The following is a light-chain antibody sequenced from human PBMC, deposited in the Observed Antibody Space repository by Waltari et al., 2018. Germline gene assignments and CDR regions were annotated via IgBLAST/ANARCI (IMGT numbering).Light chain of an antibody. CDR2: KDT. J-gene: IGLJ2*01. CDR1: VLPKQY. V-gene: IGLV3-25*03. Sequence: SFELTQPPSVSVSPGQTATITCSGDVLPKQYVYWYQQKPGQAPALLIYKDTEGPSGIPERFSGSTSGTGTTVTLTIGGVQAEDEADYYCQSIDVDALTFGGGTKLTVL. CDR3: QSIDVDALT.